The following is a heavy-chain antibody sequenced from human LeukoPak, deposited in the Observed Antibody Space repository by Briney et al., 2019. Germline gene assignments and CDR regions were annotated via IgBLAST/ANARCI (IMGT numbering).Heavy chain of an antibody. D-gene: IGHD5-24*01. CDR3: ARDRTKIKFQH. CDR1: GGSISSGGYS. Sequence: SETLSLTCAVSGGSISSGGYSWSWIRQPPGKGLEWIGYIYYSGSTYYNPSLKSRVTISVDTSKNQFSLKLSSVTAADTAVYYCARDRTKIKFQHWGQGTLVTVSS. V-gene: IGHV4-30-4*01. CDR2: IYYSGST. J-gene: IGHJ1*01.